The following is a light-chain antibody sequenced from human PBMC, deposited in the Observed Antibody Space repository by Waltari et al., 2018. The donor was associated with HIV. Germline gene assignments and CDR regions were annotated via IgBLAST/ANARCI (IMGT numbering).Light chain of an antibody. Sequence: EIVMTQSPATLSVSPGERATPSCRASQSIRSNLAWYQQKPGQAPRLLIYGASTRATGIPLRFSGSGSGTDFSLTISSLQSEDFAIYYCQQYNNWPPYTFGQGTKLEIK. CDR2: GAS. V-gene: IGKV3-15*01. CDR1: QSIRSN. J-gene: IGKJ2*01. CDR3: QQYNNWPPYT.